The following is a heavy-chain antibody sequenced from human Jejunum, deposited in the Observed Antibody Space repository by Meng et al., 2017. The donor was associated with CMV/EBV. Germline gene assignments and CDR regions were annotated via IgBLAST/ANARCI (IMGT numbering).Heavy chain of an antibody. CDR1: GFTFSNYP. Sequence: AASGFTFSNYPMHWVRQATGKGLESVSAVSYNGDSTYYADSVKGRFTISRDNSKDTLFLQMGSLRTEDMAVYYCARESPNGSYDYWGQGTLGTVSS. CDR3: ARESPNGSYDY. D-gene: IGHD1-26*01. J-gene: IGHJ4*02. V-gene: IGHV3-64*02. CDR2: VSYNGDST.